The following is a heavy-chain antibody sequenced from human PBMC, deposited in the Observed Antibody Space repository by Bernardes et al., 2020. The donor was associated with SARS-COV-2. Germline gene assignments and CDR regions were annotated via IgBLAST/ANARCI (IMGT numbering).Heavy chain of an antibody. CDR3: ARGKLRYYDWALDY. V-gene: IGHV4-59*08. CDR1: GGSISSSY. CDR2: IYESGAT. J-gene: IGHJ4*02. D-gene: IGHD3-9*01. Sequence: SKTLSPTCTVSGGSISSSYWSWIRQLPGPRLAWIGYIYESGATNYNPSLKSRVTISVDTSKNQFSLKLRSMSAADSAVYYCARGKLRYYDWALDYWGQGTRVTVSS.